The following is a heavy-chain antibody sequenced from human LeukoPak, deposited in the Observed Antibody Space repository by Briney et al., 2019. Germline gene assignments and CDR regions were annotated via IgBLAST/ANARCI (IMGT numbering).Heavy chain of an antibody. Sequence: GGSLRLSCAGSGFTFDDYAMHWVRQTPGKGLEWVSGISWNSGNIAYADFVGGRFTISRDNAKNSLSLQMNSLSDEATAVYYCAKDAYGGATFFYYMDVWGKGTTVTVSS. J-gene: IGHJ6*03. V-gene: IGHV3-9*01. D-gene: IGHD2/OR15-2a*01. CDR2: ISWNSGNI. CDR1: GFTFDDYA. CDR3: AKDAYGGATFFYYMDV.